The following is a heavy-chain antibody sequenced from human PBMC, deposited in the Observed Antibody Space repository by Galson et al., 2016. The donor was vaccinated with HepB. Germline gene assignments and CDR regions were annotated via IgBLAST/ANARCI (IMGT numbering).Heavy chain of an antibody. V-gene: IGHV1-69*13. CDR1: GGTFSSYG. D-gene: IGHD1-26*01. J-gene: IGHJ6*02. CDR3: ARVEPGAGGASLYGMDV. CDR2: IIPMFGTA. Sequence: SVKVSCKASGGTFSSYGITWVRQAPGQGLEWMGGIIPMFGTANYAQKFQGRVTITADESTTTAYMELSSLRSDDTAVYYCARVEPGAGGASLYGMDVWGQGTTVTVSS.